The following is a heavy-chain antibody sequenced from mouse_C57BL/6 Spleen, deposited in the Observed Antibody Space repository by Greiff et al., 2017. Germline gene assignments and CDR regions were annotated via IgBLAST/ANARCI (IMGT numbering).Heavy chain of an antibody. V-gene: IGHV3-6*01. Sequence: VQLQQSGPGLVKPSQSLSLTCSVTGYSITSGYYWNWIRQFPGNKLEWMGYISYDGSNNYNPSLKNRISITRDTSKNQFFLKLNSVTTEDTATYYCARRGLYYDYDWFAYWGQGTLVTVSA. CDR1: GYSITSGYY. D-gene: IGHD2-4*01. CDR2: ISYDGSN. J-gene: IGHJ3*01. CDR3: ARRGLYYDYDWFAY.